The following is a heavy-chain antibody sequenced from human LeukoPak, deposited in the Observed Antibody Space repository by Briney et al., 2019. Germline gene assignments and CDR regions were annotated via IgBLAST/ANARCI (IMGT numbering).Heavy chain of an antibody. CDR3: ARDRDSPLYCSGGSCYEDY. D-gene: IGHD2-15*01. CDR1: GFTFSGYY. J-gene: IGHJ4*02. CDR2: ISSSGSTI. Sequence: GSLRLSCAASGFTFSGYYMTWIRQAPGKGLEWVSYISSSGSTIYYADSVKGRFTISRDNAKNSLYLQMNSLRAEDTAVYYCARDRDSPLYCSGGSCYEDYWGQGTLVTVSS. V-gene: IGHV3-11*04.